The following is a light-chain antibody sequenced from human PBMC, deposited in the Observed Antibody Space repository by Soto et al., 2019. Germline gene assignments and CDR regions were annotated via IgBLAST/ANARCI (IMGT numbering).Light chain of an antibody. V-gene: IGKV3-15*01. J-gene: IGKJ1*01. Sequence: EIVMTQSPATLSVSPGERATLSCRASQSVSSNLAWYQQKPGQAPRLLIYGASTRATGIPARFSGNGSGTEFTLTISSLQSEDFAVYYCQQYNNWPPHTFGQGTKVEIK. CDR1: QSVSSN. CDR3: QQYNNWPPHT. CDR2: GAS.